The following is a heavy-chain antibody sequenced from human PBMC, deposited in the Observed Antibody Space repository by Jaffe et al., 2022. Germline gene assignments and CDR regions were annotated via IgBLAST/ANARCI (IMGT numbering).Heavy chain of an antibody. Sequence: QVQLVQSGSELKKPGASVKVSCKASGYTFTSYAMNWVRQAPGQGLEWMGWINTNTGNPTYAQGFTGRFVFSLDTSVSTAYLQISSLKAEDTAVYYCARDLPPIVVDSPNPNWFDPWGQGTLVTVSS. CDR1: GYTFTSYA. CDR3: ARDLPPIVVDSPNPNWFDP. V-gene: IGHV7-4-1*02. CDR2: INTNTGNP. D-gene: IGHD2-2*01. J-gene: IGHJ5*02.